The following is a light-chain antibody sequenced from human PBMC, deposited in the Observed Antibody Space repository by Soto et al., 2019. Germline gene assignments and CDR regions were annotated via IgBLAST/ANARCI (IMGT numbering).Light chain of an antibody. J-gene: IGKJ1*01. CDR1: QSVSSSY. V-gene: IGKV3-20*01. CDR3: QQYGSSPRT. Sequence: EIVLPQSPGTLSLSPGESSTLSCRASQSVSSSYLAWYQQKPGQAPRLLIYGASSRATGIPDRFSGSGSGTDFTLTISRLEPEDFAVYYCQQYGSSPRTVGQGNKVDIK. CDR2: GAS.